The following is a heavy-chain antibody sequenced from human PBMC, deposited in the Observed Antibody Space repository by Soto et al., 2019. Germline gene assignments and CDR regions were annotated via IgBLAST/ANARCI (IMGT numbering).Heavy chain of an antibody. V-gene: IGHV3-30-3*01. CDR1: GFTFRNHA. J-gene: IGHJ4*02. CDR3: AKDSHWGIISPTHDH. D-gene: IGHD3-16*01. CDR2: IAHDGSNA. Sequence: PGGSLRLSCAASGFTFRNHAMHWVRQAPGKGLECLAVIAHDGSNAFYRDSVKGRFTVSRDNSKNTLYLYMNSLRSEDTGVYYCAKDSHWGIISPTHDHWGQGTLVTVSS.